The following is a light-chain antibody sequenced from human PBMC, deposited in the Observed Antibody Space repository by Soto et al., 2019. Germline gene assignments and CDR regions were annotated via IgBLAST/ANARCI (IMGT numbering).Light chain of an antibody. CDR2: RNN. CDR1: SSNIGSNY. J-gene: IGLJ2*01. V-gene: IGLV1-47*01. CDR3: GGWDDRLSGPV. Sequence: QSVLTQPPSASGTPGPRGNLSCSGSSSNIGSNYVYWYRQFPGTAHKLLIQRNNQRRSGVPARFSGSKSGTSASLAISGLRSGDEADYYCGGWDDRLSGPVFGGGTKLTVL.